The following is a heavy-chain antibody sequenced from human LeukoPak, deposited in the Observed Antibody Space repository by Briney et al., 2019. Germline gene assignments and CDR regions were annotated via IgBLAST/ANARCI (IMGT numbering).Heavy chain of an antibody. Sequence: GGSLRLSCAASGFTFSSYAMSWVRQAPGKGLDWVSAISGSGGRTYYADSVKGRFTISRDNSKNTMYMQMNSLRAEDKAVYYCAKEVVAVYDDFDIWGQGTMVTVSS. J-gene: IGHJ3*02. CDR1: GFTFSSYA. V-gene: IGHV3-23*01. CDR3: AKEVVAVYDDFDI. D-gene: IGHD2-15*01. CDR2: ISGSGGRT.